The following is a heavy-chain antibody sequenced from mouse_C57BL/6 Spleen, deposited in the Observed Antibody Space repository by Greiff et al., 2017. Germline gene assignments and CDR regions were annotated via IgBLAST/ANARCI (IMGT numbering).Heavy chain of an antibody. D-gene: IGHD2-3*01. Sequence: EVKLVESGAELVKPGASVKLSCTASGFNIKDYYMHWVKQRTEQGLEWIGRIDPEDGETKYAPKFQGKATITADTASNTAYLQLSSLTSEDTAVYYCARGIYDGYYDYAMDYWGQGTSVTVSS. CDR1: GFNIKDYY. CDR2: IDPEDGET. CDR3: ARGIYDGYYDYAMDY. V-gene: IGHV14-2*01. J-gene: IGHJ4*01.